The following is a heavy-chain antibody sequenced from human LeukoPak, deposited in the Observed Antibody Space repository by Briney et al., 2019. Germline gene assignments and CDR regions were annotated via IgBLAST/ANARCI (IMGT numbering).Heavy chain of an antibody. J-gene: IGHJ4*02. Sequence: ASVKVSCKASGYTFTDYYMHWVRQAPGQGLEWMGWMNPNSGNTGYAQKFQGRVTMTRNTSISTAYMELSSLRSEDTAIYYCASDFPSRLLDYWGQGTLLTVSS. D-gene: IGHD5/OR15-5a*01. V-gene: IGHV1-8*02. CDR3: ASDFPSRLLDY. CDR2: MNPNSGNT. CDR1: GYTFTDYY.